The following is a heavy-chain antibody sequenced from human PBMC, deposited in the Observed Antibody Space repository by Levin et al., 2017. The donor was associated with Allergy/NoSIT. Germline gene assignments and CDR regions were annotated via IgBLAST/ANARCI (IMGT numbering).Heavy chain of an antibody. D-gene: IGHD3-22*01. J-gene: IGHJ1*01. V-gene: IGHV2-5*02. CDR1: GFSLSTSGVG. CDR2: IYWDDDK. CDR3: ALKFPNYSDSSAREEYFQH. Sequence: SGPTLVKPTQTLTLTCTFSGFSLSTSGVGVGWIRQPPGKALEWLALIYWDDDKRHRPSLKSRLTISKDTSKNQVVLTMTNMDPVDTATYYCALKFPNYSDSSAREEYFQHWGQGTLVTVSS.